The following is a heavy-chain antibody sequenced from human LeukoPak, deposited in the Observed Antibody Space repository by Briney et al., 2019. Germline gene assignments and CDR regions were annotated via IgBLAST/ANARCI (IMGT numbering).Heavy chain of an antibody. CDR2: MDSGGRT. CDR3: ARDQTITGTTWQYNWLDS. V-gene: IGHV3-53*01. D-gene: IGHD1-7*01. J-gene: IGHJ5*01. Sequence: PGRSLRLSCAAAGFTVRSSYMSWVRQAPRKWLESGSVMDSGGRTYYADSVKGRFTISRDNSKNTLYLQMNSLRAEDTAVYYCARDQTITGTTWQYNWLDSWGQGTLVTVSS. CDR1: GFTVRSSY.